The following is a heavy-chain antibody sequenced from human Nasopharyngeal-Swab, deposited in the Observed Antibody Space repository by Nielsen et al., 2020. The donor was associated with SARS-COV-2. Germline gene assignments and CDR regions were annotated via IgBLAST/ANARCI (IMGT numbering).Heavy chain of an antibody. Sequence: GESLKISCAASGFSFSSFWMHWVRQVPGAGLVWVSRIDTGGTRTDYAESVKGRFTISRDNAKNTLYLQMNNLRPEDTAVYYCARDIGGFGGYWGQGTLVTVSS. CDR3: ARDIGGFGGY. D-gene: IGHD4-23*01. CDR1: GFSFSSFW. V-gene: IGHV3-74*01. CDR2: IDTGGTRT. J-gene: IGHJ4*01.